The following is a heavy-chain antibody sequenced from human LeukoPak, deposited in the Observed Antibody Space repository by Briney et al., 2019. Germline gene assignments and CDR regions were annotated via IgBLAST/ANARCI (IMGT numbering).Heavy chain of an antibody. CDR2: INHNGNVN. CDR1: GFTFSSQW. D-gene: IGHD3-16*01. Sequence: GGSLRLSCAASGFTFSSQWMNWARQAPGKGLEWVASINHNGNVNYYVDSVKGRFTISRDNAKNSLYLQMSNLRAEDTAVYFCARGGGLDVWGQGATVTVSS. J-gene: IGHJ6*02. CDR3: ARGGGLDV. V-gene: IGHV3-7*03.